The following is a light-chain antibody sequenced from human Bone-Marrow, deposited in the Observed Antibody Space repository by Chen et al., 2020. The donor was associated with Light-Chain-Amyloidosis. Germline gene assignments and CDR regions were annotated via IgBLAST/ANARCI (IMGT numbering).Light chain of an antibody. V-gene: IGLV3-25*03. CDR3: QSADSSGTYEVI. CDR2: RDT. CDR1: DLPTKY. J-gene: IGLJ2*01. Sequence: SYELTQPPSVSVSPGQTARITCSGDDLPTKYAYWYQQKPGQAPVLVIQRDTERPSGISERFSGSSSGTTATLTISGVQAEDEADYHWQSADSSGTYEVIFGGGTKLTGL.